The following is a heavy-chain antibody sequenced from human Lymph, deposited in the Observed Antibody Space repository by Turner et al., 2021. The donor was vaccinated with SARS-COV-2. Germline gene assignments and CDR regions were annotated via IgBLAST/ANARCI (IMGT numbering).Heavy chain of an antibody. CDR2: ISGDGGST. V-gene: IGHV3-43*02. CDR1: GFPFDDYA. D-gene: IGHD5-12*01. J-gene: IGHJ4*02. Sequence: EVQLVESGGGVVQPGGSLRLAGADSGFPFDDYAMHWVRQAPGKGLDWVSLISGDGGSTYYADSVKGRFTISRDDSKNSLYLQINSLRTEDTALYYCAKEGLSGRRLQFVPYFAYWGQGTLVSVSS. CDR3: AKEGLSGRRLQFVPYFAY.